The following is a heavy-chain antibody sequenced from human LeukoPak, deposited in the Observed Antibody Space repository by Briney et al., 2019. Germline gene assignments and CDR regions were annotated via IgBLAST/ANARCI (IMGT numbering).Heavy chain of an antibody. V-gene: IGHV3-23*01. D-gene: IGHD4-23*01. CDR2: ISGSGGST. CDR3: AKGYGGRYYYYGMDV. J-gene: IGHJ6*02. CDR1: GFTFSSYA. Sequence: PGGSLRLSCAASGFTFSSYAMSWVRQAPGKGLEWVSAISGSGGSTYYADSVKGRFTISRDNSKNTLYLQMNSLRAEDTAVYYCAKGYGGRYYYYGMDVWGQGTTVTVSS.